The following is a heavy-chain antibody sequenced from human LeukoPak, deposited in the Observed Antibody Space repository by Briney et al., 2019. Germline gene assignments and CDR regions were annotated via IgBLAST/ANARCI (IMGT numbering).Heavy chain of an antibody. Sequence: ASVKVSCKASGYTFTSYGISWVRQAPGQGLEWMGWISAYNGNTNYAQKLQGRVTMTTDTSTSTAYMELRSLRSDDTAVYYCARDTREGVVIIKVPDYWGQGTLVTVSS. J-gene: IGHJ4*02. V-gene: IGHV1-18*01. CDR1: GYTFTSYG. CDR3: ARDTREGVVIIKVPDY. D-gene: IGHD3-3*01. CDR2: ISAYNGNT.